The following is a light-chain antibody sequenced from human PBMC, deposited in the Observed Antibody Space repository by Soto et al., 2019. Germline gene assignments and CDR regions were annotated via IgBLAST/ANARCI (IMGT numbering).Light chain of an antibody. Sequence: DIQMTQSPSSVSASVGDRVTITCRASQAIDSWLAWYQQKPGEAPKLLIFTGSLLHSGVPPRFSGSGSGTEFTLTISSLQPDDVATYYCQQYNEYSWTFGQGTKVDIK. V-gene: IGKV1D-16*01. J-gene: IGKJ1*01. CDR1: QAIDSW. CDR3: QQYNEYSWT. CDR2: TGS.